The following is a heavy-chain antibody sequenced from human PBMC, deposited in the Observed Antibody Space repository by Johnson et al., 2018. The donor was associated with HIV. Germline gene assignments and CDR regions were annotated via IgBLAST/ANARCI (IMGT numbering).Heavy chain of an antibody. Sequence: VQLVESGGGSVQTGGSLRLSCVASGLIFNNAWMSWVRQAPGKGLEWVGRIKSKSDSGTTDYAAPVKGRFIISRGDSKNMLYLQRNSLKTEDTAVYYCTTIYAVWFGEISVLWDAFDSWGQGTMVTVSS. V-gene: IGHV3-15*01. D-gene: IGHD3-10*01. CDR2: IKSKSDSGTT. CDR3: TTIYAVWFGEISVLWDAFDS. CDR1: GLIFNNAW. J-gene: IGHJ3*02.